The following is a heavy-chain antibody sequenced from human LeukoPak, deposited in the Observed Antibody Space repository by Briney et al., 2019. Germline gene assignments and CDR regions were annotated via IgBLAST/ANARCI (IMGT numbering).Heavy chain of an antibody. Sequence: SETLSLTRTVSGGSISSYYWSWIRQPPGKGLEWIGYIYYSGSTNYNPSLKSRVTISVDTSKNQFSLKLSSVTAADTAVYYCARVLGGATHYLDYWGQGTLVTVSS. D-gene: IGHD1-26*01. V-gene: IGHV4-59*01. CDR2: IYYSGST. CDR3: ARVLGGATHYLDY. CDR1: GGSISSYY. J-gene: IGHJ4*02.